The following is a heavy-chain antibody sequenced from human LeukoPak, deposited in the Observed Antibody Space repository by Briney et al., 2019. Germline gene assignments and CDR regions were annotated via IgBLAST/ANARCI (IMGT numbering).Heavy chain of an antibody. J-gene: IGHJ4*02. D-gene: IGHD1-26*01. V-gene: IGHV4-59*05. CDR1: GGSINSYY. CDR2: IYYSGST. Sequence: SETLSLTCTVSGGSINSYYWSWIRQPPGKGLEWIGSIYYSGSTYYNPSLKSRVTISVDTSKNQFSLKLSSVTAADTAVYYCARHGRELLRRYFDYWGQGTLVTVSS. CDR3: ARHGRELLRRYFDY.